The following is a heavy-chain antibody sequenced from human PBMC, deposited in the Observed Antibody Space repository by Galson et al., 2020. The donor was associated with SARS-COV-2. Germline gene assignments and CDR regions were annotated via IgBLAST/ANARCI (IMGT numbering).Heavy chain of an antibody. J-gene: IGHJ4*02. Sequence: GESLKISCAASGFTFSSYAMHWVRQAPGKGLEWVAVISYDGSNKYYADSVKGRFTNSRDNSKNTLYLQMNSLRAEDTAVYYCARDFFTDFSYFWGSWRGPFDYWGQGTLVTVSS. V-gene: IGHV3-30*04. CDR3: ARDFFTDFSYFWGSWRGPFDY. CDR1: GFTFSSYA. D-gene: IGHD3-16*01. CDR2: ISYDGSNK.